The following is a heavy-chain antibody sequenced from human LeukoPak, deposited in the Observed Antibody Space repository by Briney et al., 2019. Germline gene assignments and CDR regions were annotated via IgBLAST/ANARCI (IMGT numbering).Heavy chain of an antibody. Sequence: TSETLSLTCAVYGGSFSGYYWSWIRQPPGKGLEWIGEINHSGSTNYNPSLKSRVTISVDTSKNQFPLKLSSVTAADTAVYYCARGRIAAAGRAFDYWGQGTLVTVSS. CDR2: INHSGST. CDR3: ARGRIAAAGRAFDY. V-gene: IGHV4-34*01. D-gene: IGHD6-13*01. J-gene: IGHJ4*02. CDR1: GGSFSGYY.